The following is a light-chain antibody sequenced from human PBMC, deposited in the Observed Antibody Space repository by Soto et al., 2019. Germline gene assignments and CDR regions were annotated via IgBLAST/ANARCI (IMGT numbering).Light chain of an antibody. J-gene: IGKJ1*01. CDR2: GAS. Sequence: IVLTQSPGTLSLSPGERATLSCRASQSVSGSYLAWHQQKPGQAPRLLIYGASSRATGIPDRFTGSGSGTDFTLTISRLEPEDFAVYYCQQYGSTPTFGQGTK. V-gene: IGKV3-20*01. CDR1: QSVSGSY. CDR3: QQYGSTPT.